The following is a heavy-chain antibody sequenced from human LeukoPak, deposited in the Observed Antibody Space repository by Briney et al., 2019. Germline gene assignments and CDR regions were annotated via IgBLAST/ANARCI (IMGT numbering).Heavy chain of an antibody. V-gene: IGHV5-51*01. CDR1: GYSFTSYW. D-gene: IGHD2-15*01. Sequence: GESLKISCKGSGYSFTSYWIGWVRQMPGKGLEWMGIIYPGDSDTRYSPSFQGQVTISADKSISTAYLQWSGLKASDTAMYYCARYCSGGSCYSGRDYYGMDVWGQGTTVTVSS. J-gene: IGHJ6*02. CDR2: IYPGDSDT. CDR3: ARYCSGGSCYSGRDYYGMDV.